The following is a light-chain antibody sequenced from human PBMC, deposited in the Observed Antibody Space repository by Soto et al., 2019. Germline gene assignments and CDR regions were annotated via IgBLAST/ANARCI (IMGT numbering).Light chain of an antibody. CDR2: LTS. CDR1: QSLLQSNGYTY. Sequence: DLVMTQSPLSLPVTPGEPASISCRSSQSLLQSNGYTYLDWYLQKSGQSPQLLIYLTSIRASGVPDRFNGSGSGTDFTLKISKVEAEDVGVYYCMQALQTPPWTFGQGTKV. J-gene: IGKJ1*01. CDR3: MQALQTPPWT. V-gene: IGKV2-28*01.